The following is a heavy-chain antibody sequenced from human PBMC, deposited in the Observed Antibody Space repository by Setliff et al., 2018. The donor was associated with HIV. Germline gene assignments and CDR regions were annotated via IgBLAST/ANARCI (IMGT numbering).Heavy chain of an antibody. CDR1: GGSFRVYY. J-gene: IGHJ4*02. Sequence: KPSETLSLTCTVSGGSFRVYYWTWVRQPPGKGLEWIGNMYYGGSTNSNPSLKSRVTMSIDASKNQFSLNLRSVTAADTATYYCARGNYYASGLDYWGQGTLVTVS. V-gene: IGHV4-59*01. CDR2: MYYGGST. CDR3: ARGNYYASGLDY. D-gene: IGHD3-10*01.